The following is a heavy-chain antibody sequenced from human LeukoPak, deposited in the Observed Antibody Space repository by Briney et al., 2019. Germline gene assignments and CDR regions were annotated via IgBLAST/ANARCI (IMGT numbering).Heavy chain of an antibody. V-gene: IGHV1-69*06. CDR3: ARVGQQWLYDY. Sequence: SVKVSCKASGGTFSSYDISWVRQAPGQGLEWMGGIIPIFGTANYAQKFQGRVTITADKSTSTAYMELSSLRSEDTAVYYCARVGQQWLYDYWGQGTLVTVSS. D-gene: IGHD6-19*01. J-gene: IGHJ4*02. CDR2: IIPIFGTA. CDR1: GGTFSSYD.